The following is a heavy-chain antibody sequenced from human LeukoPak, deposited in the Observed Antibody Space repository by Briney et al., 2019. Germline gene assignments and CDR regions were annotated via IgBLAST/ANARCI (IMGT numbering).Heavy chain of an antibody. J-gene: IGHJ6*02. CDR2: IKQDGSEK. V-gene: IGHV3-7*03. CDR3: AKDLGCSSTSCYAPPVPYGMDV. Sequence: GESLRLSCAASGFTFGSYWMSWVRQAPGKGLEWVANIKQDGSEKYYVDSVKGRFTISRDNAKNSLYLQMNSLRAEDTALYYCAKDLGCSSTSCYAPPVPYGMDVWGQGTTVTVSS. D-gene: IGHD2-2*01. CDR1: GFTFGSYW.